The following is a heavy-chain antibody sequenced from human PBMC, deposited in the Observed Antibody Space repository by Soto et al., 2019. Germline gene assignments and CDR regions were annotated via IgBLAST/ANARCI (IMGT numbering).Heavy chain of an antibody. D-gene: IGHD3-10*01. V-gene: IGHV3-23*01. Sequence: EVQLLESGGGLVQPGGSLRLSCVASGFTFSTYTMSWVRQAPGKGLEWVSVISGSGGRPSYADSVQGRFSISRDIPKNTLYLQMNGLRGEDTARYYCAKARCITTDCYVPDYWGQGTLVTVSS. CDR3: AKARCITTDCYVPDY. CDR1: GFTFSTYT. CDR2: ISGSGGRP. J-gene: IGHJ4*02.